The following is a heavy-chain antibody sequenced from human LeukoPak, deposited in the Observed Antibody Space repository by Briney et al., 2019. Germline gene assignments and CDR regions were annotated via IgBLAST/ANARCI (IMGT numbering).Heavy chain of an antibody. V-gene: IGHV4-39*01. J-gene: IGHJ5*02. CDR2: IYYSGNT. CDR1: GGSISSSSYY. D-gene: IGHD3-9*01. Sequence: PSETLSLTCTVSGGSISSSSYYWGWIRQPPGKGLEWIGNIYYSGNTYYNPSLKSRVTISVDTSKNQFSLKLNSVTAADTAVYYCARQEYWLLLFDPWGQGTLVTVSS. CDR3: ARQEYWLLLFDP.